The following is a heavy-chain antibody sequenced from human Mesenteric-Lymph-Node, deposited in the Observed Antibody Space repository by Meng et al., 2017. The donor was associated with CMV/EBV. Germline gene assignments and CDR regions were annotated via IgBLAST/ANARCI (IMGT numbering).Heavy chain of an antibody. D-gene: IGHD4-17*01. CDR3: ARGLTVTTGGNFDY. V-gene: IGHV4-59*01. CDR1: GGSISSYY. CDR2: IYYIGST. J-gene: IGHJ4*02. Sequence: GSLRLSCTVSGGSISSYYWSWIRQPQGKGLEWIGYIYYIGSTNYNPSLRSRVTISVDTSKNRISLNLNSVTAADTAVYYCARGLTVTTGGNFDYWGQGSLVTVSS.